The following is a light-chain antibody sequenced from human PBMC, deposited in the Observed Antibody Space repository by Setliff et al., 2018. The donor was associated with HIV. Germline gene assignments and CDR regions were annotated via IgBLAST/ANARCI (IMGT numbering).Light chain of an antibody. V-gene: IGLV2-23*01. Sequence: QSALTQPASVSGSPGQSITISCTGTSSDIGRYNLASWYQQYPGKAPKLMIYQATKRPSGVPNRFSGSKSGNTASLTISGLQAEDEADYYCCSNTGSNTYVFGSGTKVTVL. CDR2: QAT. CDR1: SSDIGRYNL. J-gene: IGLJ1*01. CDR3: CSNTGSNTYV.